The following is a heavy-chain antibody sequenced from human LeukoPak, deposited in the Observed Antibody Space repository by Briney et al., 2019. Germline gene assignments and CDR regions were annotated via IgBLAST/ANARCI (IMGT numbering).Heavy chain of an antibody. CDR2: ISFTGIA. CDR3: ARATDTPMVGYYPDH. V-gene: IGHV4-39*07. CDR1: GDSISSKNLY. D-gene: IGHD5-18*01. Sequence: SETLSLSCTVSGDSISSKNLYWAWIRQPPGKGLEWIGSISFTGIAYYNPSLKSRVTMSEDTSRNQFSLKLSSVTAADTAVYFCARATDTPMVGYYPDHWGQGTLVTVSS. J-gene: IGHJ4*02.